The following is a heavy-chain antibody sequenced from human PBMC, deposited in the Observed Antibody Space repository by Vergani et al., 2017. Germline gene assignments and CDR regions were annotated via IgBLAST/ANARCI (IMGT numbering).Heavy chain of an antibody. CDR2: ISSSSSYT. Sequence: QVQLVESGGGVVQPGRSLRLSCAASGFTFSDYYMSWIRQAPGKGLEWVSYISSSSSYTNYADSVKGRFTISRDNAKNSLYLQMNSLRAEDTAVYYCARAQYSSSWTRTAPYYFDYWGQGTLVTVSS. D-gene: IGHD6-13*01. V-gene: IGHV3-11*06. CDR3: ARAQYSSSWTRTAPYYFDY. J-gene: IGHJ4*02. CDR1: GFTFSDYY.